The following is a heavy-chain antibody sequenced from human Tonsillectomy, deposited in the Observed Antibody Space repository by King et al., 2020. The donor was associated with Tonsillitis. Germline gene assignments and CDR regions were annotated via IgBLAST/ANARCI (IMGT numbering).Heavy chain of an antibody. CDR3: AKEGDYGGKGPLGYGDY. CDR1: GFTFDDYA. J-gene: IGHJ4*02. CDR2: ISWNSGSI. Sequence: VQLVESGGGLVQPGRSLRLSCAASGFTFDDYAMHWVRQVPGKGLEWVSGISWNSGSIVYADSVKGRFTISRDNAKNSLYLQMNSLRAEDTALYYCAKEGDYGGKGPLGYGDYWGQGTLVTVSS. D-gene: IGHD4-23*01. V-gene: IGHV3-9*01.